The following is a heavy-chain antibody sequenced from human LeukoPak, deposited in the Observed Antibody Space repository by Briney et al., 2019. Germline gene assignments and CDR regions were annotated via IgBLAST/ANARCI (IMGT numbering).Heavy chain of an antibody. V-gene: IGHV1-2*04. CDR1: GYTFTGYY. Sequence: GASVKVSCKASGYTFTGYYMHWVRQAPGQGLEWMGWINPNSGGTNYAQKFQGWVTMTRDTSISTAYMELSRLRSDDTAVYYCARATRYCSGGSCETTGHNWFDPWGQGTLVTVSS. CDR2: INPNSGGT. D-gene: IGHD2-15*01. J-gene: IGHJ5*02. CDR3: ARATRYCSGGSCETTGHNWFDP.